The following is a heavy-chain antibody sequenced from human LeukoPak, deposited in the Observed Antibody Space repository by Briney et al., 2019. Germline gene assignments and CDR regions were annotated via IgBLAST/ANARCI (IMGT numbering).Heavy chain of an antibody. CDR1: GGSFSGYY. D-gene: IGHD3-22*01. CDR2: INHSGST. J-gene: IGHJ4*02. Sequence: PSETLSLTCAVYGGSFSGYYWSWIRQPPGKGLEWLGEINHSGSTNYNPSLKSRVTISVDTSKNQFSLKLSSVTAADTAVYYCAGRDSSGYPYWGQGTLVTVYS. V-gene: IGHV4-34*01. CDR3: AGRDSSGYPY.